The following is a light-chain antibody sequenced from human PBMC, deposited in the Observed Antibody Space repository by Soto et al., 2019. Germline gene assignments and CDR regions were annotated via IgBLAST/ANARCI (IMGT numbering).Light chain of an antibody. V-gene: IGLV2-11*01. Sequence: QSALSQPRSMSESPGQSVTISCSGTSRDVGAYNYVSWFQHHPGKAPKLIIYDVTRRPSGVPDRFSRSKSGNTASLTISGLKTEDEADYYCCSHAGGSTWVFGGGTSSPS. CDR2: DVT. CDR3: CSHAGGSTWV. CDR1: SRDVGAYNY. J-gene: IGLJ3*02.